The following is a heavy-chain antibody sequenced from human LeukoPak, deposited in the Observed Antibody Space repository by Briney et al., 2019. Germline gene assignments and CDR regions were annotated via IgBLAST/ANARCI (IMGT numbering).Heavy chain of an antibody. CDR2: IYYSGST. CDR1: GGSISSYC. Sequence: ASETLSLTCTVSGGSISSYCWSWIRQPPGKGLEWIGYIYYSGSTNYNPSLKSRVTISVDTSKNQFSLKLSSVTAADTAVYYCARDREGSFFDYWGQGTLVTVSS. J-gene: IGHJ4*02. D-gene: IGHD1-26*01. V-gene: IGHV4-59*01. CDR3: ARDREGSFFDY.